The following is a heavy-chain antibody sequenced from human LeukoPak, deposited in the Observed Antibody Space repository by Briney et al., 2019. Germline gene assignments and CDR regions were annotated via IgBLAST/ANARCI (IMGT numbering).Heavy chain of an antibody. CDR2: INSDGSST. V-gene: IGHV3-74*01. J-gene: IGHJ5*02. Sequence: GGSLRLSCAASGFTFSSYWMHWVRQAPGKGLVWVSRINSDGSSTSYADSVKGRFTISRDNAKNTLYLQMNSLRAEDTAVYYCARGGSSQGWRGYDILTGANWFDPWGQGTLVTVSS. CDR3: ARGGSSQGWRGYDILTGANWFDP. D-gene: IGHD3-9*01. CDR1: GFTFSSYW.